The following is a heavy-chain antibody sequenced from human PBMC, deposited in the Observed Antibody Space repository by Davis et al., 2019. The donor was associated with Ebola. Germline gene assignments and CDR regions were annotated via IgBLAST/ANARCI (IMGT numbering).Heavy chain of an antibody. J-gene: IGHJ6*02. V-gene: IGHV3-53*01. CDR1: GFTVSSNY. Sequence: PGGSLRLSCAASGFTVSSNYMSWVRQAPGKGLEWVSVIYSGGSTYYADSVKGRFTISRDNSKNTLYLQMNSLRAEDTAVYYCAGDYGDYRYYYGMDVWGQGTTVTVSS. CDR2: IYSGGST. CDR3: AGDYGDYRYYYGMDV. D-gene: IGHD4-17*01.